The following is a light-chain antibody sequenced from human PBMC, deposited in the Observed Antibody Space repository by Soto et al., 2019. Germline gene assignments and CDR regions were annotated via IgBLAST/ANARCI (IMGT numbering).Light chain of an antibody. CDR1: QSVSRY. CDR2: DAS. Sequence: EIVLTQSPGTLSLSPGERATLYCRASQSVSRYLAWYQQKPGQAPRLLIYDASNRAPGIPARFSGSGSGTDFTLTISSLEPEDFAVYYCQQRGNWPSFGGGTKVDIK. CDR3: QQRGNWPS. J-gene: IGKJ4*01. V-gene: IGKV3-11*01.